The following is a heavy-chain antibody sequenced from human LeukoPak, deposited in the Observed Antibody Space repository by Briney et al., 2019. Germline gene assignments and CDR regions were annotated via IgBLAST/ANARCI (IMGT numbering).Heavy chain of an antibody. CDR2: IKQDGSVK. J-gene: IGHJ4*02. V-gene: IGHV3-7*02. CDR1: GFTFSNYW. CDR3: ARVGYSSSWYVGY. D-gene: IGHD6-13*01. Sequence: GGSLRLSCAASGFTFSNYWMNWVRQAPGKGLEWVANIKQDGSVKYYVDSVKGRFTISRDNAKNSLYLQMNSLRAEDTAVYYCARVGYSSSWYVGYWGQGTLVTVSS.